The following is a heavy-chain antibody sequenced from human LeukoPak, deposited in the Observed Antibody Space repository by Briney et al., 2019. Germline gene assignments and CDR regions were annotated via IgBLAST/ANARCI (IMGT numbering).Heavy chain of an antibody. CDR2: IYPGDSDT. J-gene: IGHJ4*02. CDR1: GYSFTSYW. CDR3: AIAYGGNSQFGYYFDY. V-gene: IGHV5-51*01. Sequence: GESLKISCKGSGYSFTSYWIGWVRQMPGKGLEWMGIIYPGDSDTRYSPSFQGQVTILADKSISTAYLQWSSLKASDTAMYYCAIAYGGNSQFGYYFDYWGQGTLVTVSS. D-gene: IGHD4-23*01.